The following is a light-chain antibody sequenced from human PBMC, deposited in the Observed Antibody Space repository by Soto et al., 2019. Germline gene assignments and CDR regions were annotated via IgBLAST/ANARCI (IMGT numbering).Light chain of an antibody. CDR1: QDVSTY. Sequence: DIQMTQSPSSLSASIRDRVTITWQASQDVSTYLNWYQQKPGKAPKLLIYDASNLETGVPSRFSASGSGTDFTLTIINLQPEDIATYYCQQYEKLPPTFGQGTKLDIK. CDR2: DAS. CDR3: QQYEKLPPT. J-gene: IGKJ2*01. V-gene: IGKV1-33*01.